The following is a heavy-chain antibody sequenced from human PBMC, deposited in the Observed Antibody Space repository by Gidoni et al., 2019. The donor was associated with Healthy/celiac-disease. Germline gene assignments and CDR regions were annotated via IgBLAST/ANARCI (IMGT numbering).Heavy chain of an antibody. CDR3: AKLVAATPKSDFDY. CDR1: GFTFSSYA. D-gene: IGHD2-15*01. V-gene: IGHV3-23*01. J-gene: IGHJ4*02. Sequence: EVQLLVSGGGLVQPGGSLRLSCAASGFTFSSYAKSWVRQAPGKGLEWVSAISGMGGSTYYADSVKGRFTISRDNSKNTLYLQMNSLRAEDTAVYYCAKLVAATPKSDFDYWGQGTLVTVSS. CDR2: ISGMGGST.